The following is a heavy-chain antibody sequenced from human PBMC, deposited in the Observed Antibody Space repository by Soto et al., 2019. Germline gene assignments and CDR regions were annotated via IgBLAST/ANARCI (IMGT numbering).Heavy chain of an antibody. CDR1: GFTFCSFE. J-gene: IGHJ4*02. Sequence: PGGSLRLSCGAFGFTFCSFEMNWVRQAPLKGPEWLSFINSRGGTTYYADSVRGRFTISRDNAKNLVFLQMNSLRAEDTAVYYCERSDGYGGSSIDYWGQGTLATVSS. CDR3: ERSDGYGGSSIDY. CDR2: INSRGGTT. D-gene: IGHD5-12*01. V-gene: IGHV3-48*03.